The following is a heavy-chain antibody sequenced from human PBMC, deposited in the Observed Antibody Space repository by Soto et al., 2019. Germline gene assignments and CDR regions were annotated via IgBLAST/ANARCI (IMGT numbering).Heavy chain of an antibody. CDR2: IYYSGST. Sequence: SETLSLTCTVSGGSISSGGYYWSWIRQHPGKGLEWIGYIYYSGSTYYNPSLKSRVTISVDTSKNQFSLKLSSVTAADTAVYYCASGAERYGDYEGGYYYHYMDVWGKGTTVTVSS. V-gene: IGHV4-31*03. CDR3: ASGAERYGDYEGGYYYHYMDV. D-gene: IGHD4-17*01. J-gene: IGHJ6*03. CDR1: GGSISSGGYY.